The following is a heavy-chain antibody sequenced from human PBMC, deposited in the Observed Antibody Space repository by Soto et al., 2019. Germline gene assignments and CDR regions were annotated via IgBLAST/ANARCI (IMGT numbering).Heavy chain of an antibody. V-gene: IGHV4-30-2*01. CDR2: INHLETT. CDR3: ARGGGFDSFDY. J-gene: IGHJ4*02. Sequence: SETLSLTCTVSGASITYGAYSWSWIRQAPGKGLEWIGYINHLETTFYNPSFESRLTLSIDRTKNQFSLNLKSMSAADRAVYFCARGGGFDSFDYWGQGILVTVSS. D-gene: IGHD3-10*01. CDR1: GASITYGAYS.